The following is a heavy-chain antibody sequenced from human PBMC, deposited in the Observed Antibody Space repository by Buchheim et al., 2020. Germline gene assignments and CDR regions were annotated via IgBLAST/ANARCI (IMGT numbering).Heavy chain of an antibody. V-gene: IGHV3-74*01. CDR1: GFTFSNYW. Sequence: EVQLVESGGGLVQPGGSLRLSCAASGFTFSNYWMHWVRQAPGKGLLWVSRISSDGRTTTSVDSVKGRFTISRDNAKNTLYLQMNSLRAEDTAVYFCARGDGYGRLGYWGQGTL. D-gene: IGHD5-18*01. CDR2: ISSDGRTT. CDR3: ARGDGYGRLGY. J-gene: IGHJ4*02.